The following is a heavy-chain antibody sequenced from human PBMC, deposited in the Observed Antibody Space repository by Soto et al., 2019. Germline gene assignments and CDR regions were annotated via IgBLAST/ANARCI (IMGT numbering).Heavy chain of an antibody. Sequence: GGSLRLSCAASGFTFSSYSMNWVRQAPGKGLEWVSSISSSSSYIYYADSVKGRFTISRDNAKNSLYLQMNSLRAEDTAVYYCARDQMAIAAAGLDYWGQGTLVTVSS. CDR3: ARDQMAIAAAGLDY. J-gene: IGHJ4*02. V-gene: IGHV3-21*01. D-gene: IGHD6-13*01. CDR1: GFTFSSYS. CDR2: ISSSSSYI.